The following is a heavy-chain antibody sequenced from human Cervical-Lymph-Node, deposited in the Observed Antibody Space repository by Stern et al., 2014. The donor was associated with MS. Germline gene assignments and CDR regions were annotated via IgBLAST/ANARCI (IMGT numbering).Heavy chain of an antibody. Sequence: VQLMESGAEVQTPGSSVKVSCRASGGTFSRSDISAVRQAPGKGLAWMGGIIPSIGTANYAQKYQGRVTITADESTSTAYMELSSLRSEDTAIYYCALGGFGHYFEYWGQGTLVTVSS. CDR3: ALGGFGHYFEY. J-gene: IGHJ4*02. V-gene: IGHV1-69*01. CDR1: GGTFSRSD. CDR2: IIPSIGTA. D-gene: IGHD3-10*01.